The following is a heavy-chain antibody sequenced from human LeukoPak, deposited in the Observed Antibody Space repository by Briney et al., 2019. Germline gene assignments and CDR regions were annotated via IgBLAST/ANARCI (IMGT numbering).Heavy chain of an antibody. CDR2: IIPIFGTA. CDR3: ARDCSGGSCYPYYYYGMDV. J-gene: IGHJ6*04. Sequence: GSSVKVSCKASGGTFRSYAISWVRQAPGQGLEWMGGIIPIFGTANYAQKFHGRVTITADKSTSTAYMELSSLRSEDTAVYYCARDCSGGSCYPYYYYGMDVWGKGTTVTVSS. D-gene: IGHD2-15*01. CDR1: GGTFRSYA. V-gene: IGHV1-69*06.